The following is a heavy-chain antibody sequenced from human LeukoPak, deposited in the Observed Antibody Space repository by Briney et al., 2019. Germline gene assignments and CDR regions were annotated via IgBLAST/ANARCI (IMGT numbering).Heavy chain of an antibody. D-gene: IGHD3-22*01. CDR2: ISVSGGST. V-gene: IGHV3-23*01. CDR3: AKDARISMIGVVRGARPYYFDY. J-gene: IGHJ4*02. CDR1: GFTFSNHA. Sequence: GGSLRLSCAASGFTFSNHAMSWVRQAPGKGPEWVSAISVSGGSTYYPDSVKGRFTISRDNSKNTLYLQMNSLRVEDTAVYYCAKDARISMIGVVRGARPYYFDYWGQGTLVTVSS.